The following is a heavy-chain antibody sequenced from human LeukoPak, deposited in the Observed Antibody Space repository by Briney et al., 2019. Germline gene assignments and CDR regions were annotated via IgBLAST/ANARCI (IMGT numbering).Heavy chain of an antibody. V-gene: IGHV1-2*02. CDR3: ARPGLWFGEGENWFDP. CDR1: GYTFTSYY. Sequence: GASVKVSCKASGYTFTSYYMHWVRQAPGQGIEWMGWINTNSGGTNYAQKFQGRVTMTRDTSISTAYMELSRLRSDDTAVYYCARPGLWFGEGENWFDPWGQGTLVTVSS. D-gene: IGHD3-10*01. CDR2: INTNSGGT. J-gene: IGHJ5*02.